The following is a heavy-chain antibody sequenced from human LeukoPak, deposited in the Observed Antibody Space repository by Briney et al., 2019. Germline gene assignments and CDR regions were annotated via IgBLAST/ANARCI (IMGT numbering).Heavy chain of an antibody. J-gene: IGHJ5*02. D-gene: IGHD2-2*01. CDR1: GYTFTGYY. Sequence: ASVKVSCKASGYTFTGYYMHWARQAPGQGLEWMGWINPNSGGTNYAQKFQGRVTMTRDTSISTAYMELSRLRSDDTAVYYCARGDCSSTSCYFYNWFDPWGQGTLVTVSS. CDR2: INPNSGGT. CDR3: ARGDCSSTSCYFYNWFDP. V-gene: IGHV1-2*02.